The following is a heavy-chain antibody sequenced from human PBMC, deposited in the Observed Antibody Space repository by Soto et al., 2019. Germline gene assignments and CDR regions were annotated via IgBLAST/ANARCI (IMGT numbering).Heavy chain of an antibody. CDR2: ISAYNGNT. V-gene: IGHV1-18*01. Sequence: ASVKVSCKASGYTFTSYGISWVRQAPGQGLEWMGWISAYNGNTNYAQKLQGRVTMTTDTSTSTAYMELRSLRSDDTAVYYCARDRNSGYYYDSSGYPLYYGMDVWG. J-gene: IGHJ6*02. CDR3: ARDRNSGYYYDSSGYPLYYGMDV. CDR1: GYTFTSYG. D-gene: IGHD3-22*01.